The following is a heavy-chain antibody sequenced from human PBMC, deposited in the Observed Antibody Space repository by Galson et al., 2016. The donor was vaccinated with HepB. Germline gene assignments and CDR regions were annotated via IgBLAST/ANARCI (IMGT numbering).Heavy chain of an antibody. CDR2: MWYDGSGR. CDR3: VRDLPCPMNTESTGVLDI. V-gene: IGHV3-33*01. Sequence: SLRLSCAASGFIFSSHGMHWVRQAPGKGLEWVSAMWYDGSGRYYVDSVKGRFTISRDNSKNTLYLEMSSLRAEDTAVYYCVRDLPCPMNTESTGVLDIWGQGTMVTASS. D-gene: IGHD4-17*01. J-gene: IGHJ3*02. CDR1: GFIFSSHG.